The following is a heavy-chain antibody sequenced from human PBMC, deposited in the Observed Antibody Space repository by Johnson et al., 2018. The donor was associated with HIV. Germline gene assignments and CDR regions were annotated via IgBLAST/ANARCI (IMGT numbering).Heavy chain of an antibody. CDR1: GFTFDDYG. D-gene: IGHD6-6*01. Sequence: VQLVESGGGVVRPGGSLRLSCAASGFTFDDYGMSWVRPAPGKGLEWVSGINWNGGSTGYADSVKGGFTISRDNAKNSLYLQMNSLRAEDPALYYCARDDWEGSASRAFDIWGQGTMVTVSS. CDR3: ARDDWEGSASRAFDI. CDR2: INWNGGST. J-gene: IGHJ3*02. V-gene: IGHV3-20*04.